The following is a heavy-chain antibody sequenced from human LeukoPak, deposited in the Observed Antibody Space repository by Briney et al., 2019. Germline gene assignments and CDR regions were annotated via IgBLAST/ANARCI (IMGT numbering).Heavy chain of an antibody. CDR2: ISSSGSTI. Sequence: GGSLRLSCAGSGFTFSSYEMNWVRQAPGKGLEGVSYISSSGSTIYYADSVKGRFTISRDNAKNSLCLQMNSLRAEDTAVYYCAREHYYYGSGSYNWFDPWGQGTLVTVSS. J-gene: IGHJ5*02. CDR1: GFTFSSYE. V-gene: IGHV3-48*03. D-gene: IGHD3-10*01. CDR3: AREHYYYGSGSYNWFDP.